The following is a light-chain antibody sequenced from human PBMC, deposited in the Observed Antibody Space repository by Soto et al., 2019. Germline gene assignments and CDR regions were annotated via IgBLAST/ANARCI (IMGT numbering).Light chain of an antibody. V-gene: IGKV3-15*01. Sequence: EIVLTQSPATLALSPGEIATLSFSATQSVLSNLAWYQPKPGQAPRLLIYGASTRATGIPARFSGSGSGTEFTLTIRSLQSEDFAVYYCRQYSNWPPGKFGQGTKGDIK. CDR3: RQYSNWPPGK. CDR1: QSVLSN. J-gene: IGKJ1*01. CDR2: GAS.